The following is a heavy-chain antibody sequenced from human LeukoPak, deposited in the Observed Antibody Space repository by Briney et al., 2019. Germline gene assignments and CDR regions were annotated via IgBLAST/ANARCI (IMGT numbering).Heavy chain of an antibody. CDR2: INHSGST. CDR1: GGSFSGYY. V-gene: IGHV4-34*01. Sequence: SETLSLACAVYGGSFSGYYWSWIRQPPGKGLEWIGEINHSGSTNYNPSLKSRVTISVDTSKNQFSLKLSSVTAADTAVYYCARGFRFRYYYYYMDVWGKGTTVTVSS. CDR3: ARGFRFRYYYYYMDV. D-gene: IGHD2/OR15-2a*01. J-gene: IGHJ6*03.